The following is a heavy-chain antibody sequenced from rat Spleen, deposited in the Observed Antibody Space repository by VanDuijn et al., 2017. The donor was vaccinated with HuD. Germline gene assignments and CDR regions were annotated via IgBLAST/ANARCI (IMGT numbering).Heavy chain of an antibody. CDR2: ISYDGSST. J-gene: IGHJ2*01. CDR1: GFSFSDYN. V-gene: IGHV5-7*01. Sequence: EVQLVESGGDLVQPGRSVRLSCAASGFSFSDYNMAWVRQAPKKGLEWVATISYDGSSTYYRDSVKGRFTISRDNAKSTLYLQMDSLRSEDTATYYCTRETGYNSYFDYWGQGVMVTVSS. D-gene: IGHD1-4*01. CDR3: TRETGYNSYFDY.